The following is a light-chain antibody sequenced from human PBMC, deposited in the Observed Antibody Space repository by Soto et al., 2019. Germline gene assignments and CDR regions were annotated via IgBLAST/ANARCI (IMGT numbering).Light chain of an antibody. CDR3: QQYVTPLPRT. J-gene: IGKJ1*01. CDR2: GAS. V-gene: IGKV3-15*01. Sequence: DIVLSQSPHTLSVSAGERATLSCMASQSVSSNLAWYQQKPGQAPRLLIYGASTRATGIPARFSGSGSGTEFTLTISSLQSEDFAGYYCQQYVTPLPRTFCQGTLVDIK. CDR1: QSVSSN.